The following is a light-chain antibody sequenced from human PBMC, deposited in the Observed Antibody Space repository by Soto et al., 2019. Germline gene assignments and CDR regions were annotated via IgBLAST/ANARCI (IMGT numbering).Light chain of an antibody. V-gene: IGLV1-40*01. J-gene: IGLJ2*01. CDR3: QSYDSSLSGPL. Sequence: QSVLTQPPSVSGAPGQRVTISCTRSSSNIGAHYDVHWYQQLPGTAPKLLIYGNTNRPSGVPDRFSGSKSGTSASLAITGLQAEDEADYYCQSYDSSLSGPLFGGGTKLTVL. CDR1: SSNIGAHYD. CDR2: GNT.